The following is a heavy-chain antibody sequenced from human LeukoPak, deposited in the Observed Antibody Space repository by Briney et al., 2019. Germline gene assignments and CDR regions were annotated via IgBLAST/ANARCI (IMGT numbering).Heavy chain of an antibody. CDR1: GDSISSSNSY. CDR3: ARGDSSSLGGVYYYYMDV. Sequence: SETLSLTCTVSGDSISSSNSYWGWIRQPPGKGLEWIGSIYYSGNTYYNASLRSRVTISVDTSKNQFSLKLSSVTAADTAVYYCARGDSSSLGGVYYYYMDVWGKGTTVTISS. V-gene: IGHV4-39*01. D-gene: IGHD6-13*01. CDR2: IYYSGNT. J-gene: IGHJ6*03.